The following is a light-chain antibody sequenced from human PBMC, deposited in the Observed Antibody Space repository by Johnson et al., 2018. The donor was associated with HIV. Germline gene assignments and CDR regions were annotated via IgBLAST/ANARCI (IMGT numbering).Light chain of an antibody. CDR3: GTWDSSLSASYV. CDR1: SSNIGNNY. CDR2: ENN. Sequence: SVLTQPPSVSAAPGQKVTISCSGSSSNIGNNYVSWYQQLPGTAPKLLIYENNKRPSGIPDRFSGSKSGTSATLAITGLQTGDEADYYCGTWDSSLSASYVFGTGTKVTVL. J-gene: IGLJ1*01. V-gene: IGLV1-51*02.